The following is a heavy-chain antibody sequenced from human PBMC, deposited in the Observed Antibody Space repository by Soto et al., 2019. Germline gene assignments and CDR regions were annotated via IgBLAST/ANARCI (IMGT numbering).Heavy chain of an antibody. CDR2: IYYSGST. J-gene: IGHJ4*02. CDR1: GGSISSYY. V-gene: IGHV4-59*08. Sequence: SETLSLTCTVSGGSISSYYWSWIRQPPGKGLEWIGYIYYSGSTNYNPSLKSRLTISVDTSKNQFSLKLSSVTAADTAVYYCARHNPYSPHDYWGQGALVTVSS. D-gene: IGHD6-13*01. CDR3: ARHNPYSPHDY.